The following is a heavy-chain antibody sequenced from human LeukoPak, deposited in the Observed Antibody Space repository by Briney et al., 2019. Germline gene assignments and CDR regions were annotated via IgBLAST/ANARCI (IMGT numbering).Heavy chain of an antibody. Sequence: SETLSLTCAVYGGSFSGYYWSWIRQPPGKGLEWIGEINHSGSTNYNPSLKSRVTISVDTSKNQFSLKLSSVTAADTAVYYCARAGDYDILTGYRYDGGFDYWGQGTLVTASS. CDR3: ARAGDYDILTGYRYDGGFDY. J-gene: IGHJ4*02. CDR2: INHSGST. V-gene: IGHV4-34*01. D-gene: IGHD3-9*01. CDR1: GGSFSGYY.